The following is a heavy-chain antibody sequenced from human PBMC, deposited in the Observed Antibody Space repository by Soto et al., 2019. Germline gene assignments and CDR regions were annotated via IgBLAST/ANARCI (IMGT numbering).Heavy chain of an antibody. J-gene: IGHJ5*02. D-gene: IGHD1-1*01. CDR1: GGSFTAYQ. CDR2: INHSGTT. Sequence: PSETLDLTCGVNGGSFTAYQWNWIRQSPGQGLEWIGEINHSGTTKYNPSLASRINLSVDTSKKQFSLKMFSVTAADTAIYYCARGWRFDPWGQGTQVTVSS. CDR3: ARGWRFDP. V-gene: IGHV4-34*01.